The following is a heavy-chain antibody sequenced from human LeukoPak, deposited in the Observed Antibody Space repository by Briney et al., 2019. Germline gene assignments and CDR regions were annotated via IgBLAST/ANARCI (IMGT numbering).Heavy chain of an antibody. Sequence: PSETLSLTYTVSGGSISSGSYYWSWIRQPAGKGLEWIGRIYTSGSTNYNPSLKSRVTISVDTSKNQFSLKLSSVTAADTAVYYCARDISRLPIWGQGTMVTVSS. D-gene: IGHD3-9*01. J-gene: IGHJ3*02. CDR1: GGSISSGSYY. CDR3: ARDISRLPI. CDR2: IYTSGST. V-gene: IGHV4-61*02.